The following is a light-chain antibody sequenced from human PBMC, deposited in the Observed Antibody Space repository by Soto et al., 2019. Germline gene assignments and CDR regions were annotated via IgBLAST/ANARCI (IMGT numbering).Light chain of an antibody. CDR3: SSYTSSSSHYV. V-gene: IGLV2-14*01. CDR1: SSDVGAYYS. CDR2: GVT. Sequence: QSVLTQPASVSGSPGQSITISCTGTSSDVGAYYSVSWYQHHPGKAPKLIIYGVTNRPSGVSNRFSGSKSGNTASLTISGLQAEDEADYHCSSYTSSSSHYVFGTGTKGTVL. J-gene: IGLJ1*01.